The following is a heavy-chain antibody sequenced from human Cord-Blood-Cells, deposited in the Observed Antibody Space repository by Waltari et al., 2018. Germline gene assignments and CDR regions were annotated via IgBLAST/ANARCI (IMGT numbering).Heavy chain of an antibody. CDR3: ASSSSGDDSSGYYWYFDL. CDR2: IWYDGSNK. D-gene: IGHD3-22*01. J-gene: IGHJ2*01. CDR1: GFTFSSYG. V-gene: IGHV3-33*01. Sequence: QVQLVESGGGVVQPGRSLRLSCAASGFTFSSYGMHWVRPAPGQGLEWVAVIWYDGSNKYYADSVKGRFTISRDNSKNTLYLQMNSLRAEDTAVYYCASSSSGDDSSGYYWYFDLWGRGTLVTVSS.